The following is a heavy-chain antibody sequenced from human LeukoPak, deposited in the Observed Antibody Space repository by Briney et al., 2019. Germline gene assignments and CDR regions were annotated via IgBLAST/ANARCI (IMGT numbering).Heavy chain of an antibody. D-gene: IGHD5-18*01. Sequence: SETLSLTCTVSGGSISSYYWSWIRQPPGRGLEWIGYIYYSGSTNYNPSLKSRVTISVDTSKNQFSLKLSSVTAADTAVYYCARRGDTAYDYWGQGTLVTVSS. CDR2: IYYSGST. V-gene: IGHV4-59*08. CDR1: GGSISSYY. CDR3: ARRGDTAYDY. J-gene: IGHJ4*02.